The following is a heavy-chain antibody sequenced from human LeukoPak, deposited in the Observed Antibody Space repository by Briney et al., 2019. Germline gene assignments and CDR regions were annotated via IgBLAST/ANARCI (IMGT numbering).Heavy chain of an antibody. CDR1: GFTFDDYA. V-gene: IGHV3-9*01. J-gene: IGHJ5*02. Sequence: GGSLRLSCAASGFTFDDYAMHWVRQAPGKGLEWVSGISWNSGSIGYADSVKGRFTISRDNAKSSLYLQMNSLRAEDTALYYCAKVRYCSSTSCPNWFDPWGQGTLVTVSS. CDR3: AKVRYCSSTSCPNWFDP. CDR2: ISWNSGSI. D-gene: IGHD2-2*01.